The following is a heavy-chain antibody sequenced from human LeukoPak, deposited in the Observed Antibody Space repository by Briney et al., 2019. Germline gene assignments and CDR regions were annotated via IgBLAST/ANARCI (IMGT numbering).Heavy chain of an antibody. J-gene: IGHJ4*02. Sequence: SVKVSCKPSGGTFSSYAISWVRQAPGQGLEWMGGIIPIFGTANYAQKFQGRVTITADESTSTAYMELSSLRSEDTAVYYCARDRYDSSGYYSWSFDYWGQGTLVTVSS. CDR1: GGTFSSYA. D-gene: IGHD3-22*01. CDR2: IIPIFGTA. V-gene: IGHV1-69*01. CDR3: ARDRYDSSGYYSWSFDY.